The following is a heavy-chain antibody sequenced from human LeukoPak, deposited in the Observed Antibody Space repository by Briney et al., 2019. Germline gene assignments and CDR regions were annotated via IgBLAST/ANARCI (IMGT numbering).Heavy chain of an antibody. Sequence: GGSLRLSCAASGFTFSSYGMHWVRQAPGKGLEWVSSISSSSSYIYYADSVKGRFNISRDNAKNSLYLQMNSLRAEDTAVYYCARDSGSGSFYYYYGMDVWGQGTTVTVSS. CDR3: ARDSGSGSFYYYYGMDV. CDR1: GFTFSSYG. J-gene: IGHJ6*02. CDR2: ISSSSSYI. V-gene: IGHV3-21*01. D-gene: IGHD1-26*01.